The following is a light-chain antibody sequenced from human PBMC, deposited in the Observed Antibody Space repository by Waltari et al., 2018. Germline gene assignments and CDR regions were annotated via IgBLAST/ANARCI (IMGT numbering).Light chain of an antibody. CDR1: QSVLYSSANKSY. CDR2: WAS. J-gene: IGKJ4*01. Sequence: DIVMTQSPDSLAVSLCEPATINCKSSQSVLYSSANKSYLNWYQQKPGQPPKLLIYWASTRESGVPDRISGAGSGTDFTLTISSLQSEDVAVYYCQQYYSTPLTFGGGTKVEIK. V-gene: IGKV4-1*01. CDR3: QQYYSTPLT.